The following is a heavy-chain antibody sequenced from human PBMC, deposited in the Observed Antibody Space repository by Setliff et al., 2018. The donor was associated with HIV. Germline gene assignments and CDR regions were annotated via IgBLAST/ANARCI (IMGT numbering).Heavy chain of an antibody. J-gene: IGHJ4*02. D-gene: IGHD2-21*01. V-gene: IGHV1-46*01. CDR3: VREARCGYFDY. CDR1: GYTFTSYY. CDR2: VIPSTGDT. Sequence: ASVKVSCKASGYTFTSYYIHWVRQAPGQGLEWMGIVIPSTGDTNYAQNFQGRVTMTRDTSTNTVYMDLSSLKSEDTAVYYCVREARCGYFDYWGQGTLVTVSS.